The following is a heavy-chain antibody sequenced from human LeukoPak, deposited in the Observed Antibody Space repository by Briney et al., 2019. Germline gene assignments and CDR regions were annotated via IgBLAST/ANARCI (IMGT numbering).Heavy chain of an antibody. Sequence: SGGSLRLSCAASGFTFSNYNMNWVRQAPGKGLEWVSSISSSSSYIYYADSVKGRFTISRDNAKNSLFLQMNSLRAEDTAVYYCARDRAPEAFDIWGQGAMVTVAS. V-gene: IGHV3-21*01. CDR2: ISSSSSYI. CDR1: GFTFSNYN. CDR3: ARDRAPEAFDI. J-gene: IGHJ3*02.